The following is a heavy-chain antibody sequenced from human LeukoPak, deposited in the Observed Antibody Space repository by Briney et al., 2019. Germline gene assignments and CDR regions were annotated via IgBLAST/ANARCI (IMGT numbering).Heavy chain of an antibody. J-gene: IGHJ4*02. D-gene: IGHD3-16*01. CDR2: ISGSGGST. CDR3: AKDPNIMIPLGY. V-gene: IGHV3-23*01. Sequence: PGGSLRLSCAAPGSTFSSYAMSWVRQAPGKGLEWVSAISGSGGSTYYADSVKGRFTISRDNSKNTLYLQMNSLRAEDTAVYYCAKDPNIMIPLGYWGQGTLVTVSS. CDR1: GSTFSSYA.